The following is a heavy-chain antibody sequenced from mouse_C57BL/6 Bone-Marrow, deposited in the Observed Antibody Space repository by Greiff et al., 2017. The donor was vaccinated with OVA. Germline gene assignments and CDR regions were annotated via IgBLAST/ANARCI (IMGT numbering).Heavy chain of an antibody. Sequence: QVQLKQPGAELVKPGASVKLSCKASGYTFTSYWMHWVKQRPGQGLEWIGMIHPNSGSTNYNEKFKSKATLTVDKSSSTAYMQLSSLTSEDSAVYYCARSEDGYALDYWGQGTTLTVSS. CDR3: ARSEDGYALDY. V-gene: IGHV1-64*01. CDR2: IHPNSGST. J-gene: IGHJ2*01. CDR1: GYTFTSYW. D-gene: IGHD2-3*01.